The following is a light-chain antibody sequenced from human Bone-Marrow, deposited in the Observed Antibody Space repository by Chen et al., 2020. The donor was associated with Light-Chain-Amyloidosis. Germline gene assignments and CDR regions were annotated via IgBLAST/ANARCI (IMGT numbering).Light chain of an antibody. J-gene: IGLJ3*02. CDR1: SGSSATNY. CDR3: QSYQGSSQGV. CDR2: EDD. V-gene: IGLV6-57*01. Sequence: NFMLTQPQYVSESPGKTVIISCTRSSGSSATNYVQWYQQRTGSSPTTVIYEDDQRPSGVPDLFSGSIDRSSNSASLTISGLKTEDEADYYCQSYQGSSQGVFGGGTKLTVL.